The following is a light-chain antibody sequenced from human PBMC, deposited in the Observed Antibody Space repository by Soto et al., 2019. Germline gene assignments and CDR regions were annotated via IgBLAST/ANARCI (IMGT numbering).Light chain of an antibody. Sequence: EIVLTQSPGTLSLSPGERATLSCRASQSVSSSYLAWYQQKPGQAPRLLIYDASSTATGIPDRFSGSGSGTDFTLTISRLEPEDCAVYCCQQYGSSPYTFGQGTKLEIK. CDR3: QQYGSSPYT. CDR2: DAS. CDR1: QSVSSSY. J-gene: IGKJ2*01. V-gene: IGKV3-20*01.